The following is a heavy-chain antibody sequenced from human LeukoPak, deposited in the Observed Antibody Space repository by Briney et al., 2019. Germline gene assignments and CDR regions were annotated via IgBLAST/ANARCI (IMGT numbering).Heavy chain of an antibody. D-gene: IGHD5-18*01. CDR2: IYYSGST. J-gene: IGHJ4*02. CDR1: GGSISSYY. V-gene: IGHV4-59*01. Sequence: PSETLSLTCTVSGGSISSYYWSWIRQPPGKGLEWIGYIYYSGSTNNNPSLKSRVTISVDTSKNQFSLRLSSVTAADTAVYYCARAQYSYGYPFDYWGQGTLVTVSS. CDR3: ARAQYSYGYPFDY.